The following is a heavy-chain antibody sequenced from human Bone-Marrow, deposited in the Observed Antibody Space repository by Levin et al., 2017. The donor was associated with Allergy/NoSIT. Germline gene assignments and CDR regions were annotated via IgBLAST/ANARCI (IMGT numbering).Heavy chain of an antibody. CDR3: AKQWQLNVPSYYYYGMDV. CDR2: ISGSGGST. Sequence: AGGSLRLSCAASGFTFSSYAMSWVRQAPGKGLEWVSAISGSGGSTYYADSVKGRFTISRDNSKNTLYLQMNSLRAEDTAVYYCAKQWQLNVPSYYYYGMDVWGQGTTVTVSS. CDR1: GFTFSSYA. V-gene: IGHV3-23*01. D-gene: IGHD6-6*01. J-gene: IGHJ6*02.